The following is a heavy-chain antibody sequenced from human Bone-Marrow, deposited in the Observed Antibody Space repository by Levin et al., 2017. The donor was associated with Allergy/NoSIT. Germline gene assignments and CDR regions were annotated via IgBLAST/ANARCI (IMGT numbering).Heavy chain of an antibody. CDR1: GFTFGDYA. J-gene: IGHJ5*02. CDR3: TRGYGTGGDHTKLGFDP. CDR2: IRSKVYGGTT. Sequence: SCTASGFTFGDYAMSWVRQAPGKGLEWVSFIRSKVYGGTTEYAASVKGRFSISRDDSKSIAYLQMNSLKIEDTAVYYCTRGYGTGGDHTKLGFDPWGQGTLVSVSS. D-gene: IGHD2-21*02. V-gene: IGHV3-49*04.